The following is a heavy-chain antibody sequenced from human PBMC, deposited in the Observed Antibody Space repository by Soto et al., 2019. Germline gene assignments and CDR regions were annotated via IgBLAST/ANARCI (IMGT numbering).Heavy chain of an antibody. CDR1: GYTFTSYC. D-gene: IGHD3-22*01. V-gene: IGHV1-18*04. Sequence: GASVKVCGKASGYTFTSYCISWVRQAPGQGLEWMGWISAYNGNTNYAQKLQGRVTMTTDTSTSTAYMELRSLRSDDTAVYYCARDQRSYYYDSSGYPYAFDIWGQGTMVTVSS. J-gene: IGHJ3*02. CDR3: ARDQRSYYYDSSGYPYAFDI. CDR2: ISAYNGNT.